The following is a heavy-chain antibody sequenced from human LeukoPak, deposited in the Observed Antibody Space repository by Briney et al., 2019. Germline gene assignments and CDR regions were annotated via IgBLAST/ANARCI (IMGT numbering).Heavy chain of an antibody. V-gene: IGHV3-33*01. J-gene: IGHJ4*02. CDR1: GFTFSSYG. CDR2: IWYDGSNK. D-gene: IGHD3-10*01. Sequence: PGGSLRLPCAASGFTFSSYGMHWVRQAPGKGLEWVAVIWYDGSNKYYADSVKGRFTISRDNAKNTLYLQMNSLRAEDTAVYYCARARSGFDYWGQGTLVTVSS. CDR3: ARARSGFDY.